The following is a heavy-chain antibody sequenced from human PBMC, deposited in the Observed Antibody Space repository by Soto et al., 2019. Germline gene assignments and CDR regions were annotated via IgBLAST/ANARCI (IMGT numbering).Heavy chain of an antibody. Sequence: ASVKVSCKVSGYTLTELSMHWVRQAPGKGLEWMGGFDPEDGETIYAQKFQGRVTMTEDTSTDTAYMELSSLRSEDTAVYYCATPPGIAARYYYGMDVWGQGTTVTVSS. V-gene: IGHV1-24*01. CDR3: ATPPGIAARYYYGMDV. CDR2: FDPEDGET. CDR1: GYTLTELS. J-gene: IGHJ6*02. D-gene: IGHD6-6*01.